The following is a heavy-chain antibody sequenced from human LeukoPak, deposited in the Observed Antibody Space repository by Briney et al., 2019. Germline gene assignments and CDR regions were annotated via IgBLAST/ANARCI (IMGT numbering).Heavy chain of an antibody. CDR3: AKGRTHYYDSSGYFDY. V-gene: IGHV3-9*01. J-gene: IGHJ4*02. CDR1: GFTFDDYA. CDR2: ISWNSGSI. D-gene: IGHD3-22*01. Sequence: PGGSLRLSCAASGFTFDDYAMHWVRQAPGKGLEWVSGISWNSGSIGYADSVKGRFTISRDNAENSLYLQMNSLRAEDTALYYCAKGRTHYYDSSGYFDYWGQGTLVTVSS.